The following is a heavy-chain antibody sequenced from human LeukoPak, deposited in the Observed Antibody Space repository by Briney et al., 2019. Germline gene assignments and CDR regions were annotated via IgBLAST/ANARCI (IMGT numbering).Heavy chain of an antibody. D-gene: IGHD3-3*01. CDR1: GGSITNYY. CDR2: IYYSGST. CDR3: ARTADDRFDY. V-gene: IGHV4-59*01. J-gene: IGHJ4*02. Sequence: PSETLSLTCTVSGGSITNYYWSWIRQPPGKGLEWIGYIYYSGSTNYNPSLKSRVTISVDTSKNQFSLKLSSMTAADTAVYYCARTADDRFDYWGQGTLVTVSS.